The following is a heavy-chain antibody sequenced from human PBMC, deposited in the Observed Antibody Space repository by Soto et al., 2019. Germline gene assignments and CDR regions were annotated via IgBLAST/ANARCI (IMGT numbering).Heavy chain of an antibody. V-gene: IGHV4-39*01. CDR1: GGSISSSSYY. Sequence: QLQLQESGPGLVKPSETLSLTCTVSGGSISSSSYYWGWIRQPPGKGLEWIGSIYYSGSTYYNPSLKSRVTISVDTSKNQFSLKLSSVTAADTAVYYCARRRIMITFGGVIVGREFDYWGQGTLVTVSS. D-gene: IGHD3-16*02. CDR3: ARRRIMITFGGVIVGREFDY. CDR2: IYYSGST. J-gene: IGHJ4*02.